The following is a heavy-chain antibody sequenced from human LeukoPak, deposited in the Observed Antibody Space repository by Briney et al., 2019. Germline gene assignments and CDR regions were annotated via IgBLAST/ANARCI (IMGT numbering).Heavy chain of an antibody. V-gene: IGHV3-7*03. D-gene: IGHD4-17*01. Sequence: SGGSLRLSCAASGFTFSSYWMSWVRQAPGKGLEWVANIKQDGSAKYYVDSVKGRFTISRDNAKNSLYLQINSLRDVDTAVYYCARGNDYGDHIGIYFDYWGQGTLVTVSS. CDR3: ARGNDYGDHIGIYFDY. CDR1: GFTFSSYW. CDR2: IKQDGSAK. J-gene: IGHJ4*02.